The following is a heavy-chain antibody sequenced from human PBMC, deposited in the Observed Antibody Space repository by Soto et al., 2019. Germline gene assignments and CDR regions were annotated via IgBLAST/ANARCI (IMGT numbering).Heavy chain of an antibody. Sequence: QVQLQESGPGLVKPSETLSLTCSVSGGSVSSGGYYWSWIRQPPGKGLEWIGCIYYSGSTDSNPSLKSRVTMSLDNSKNQFSLKLNSVTAADTAVYFCARAGSYRYFDYWGQGTLVTVSS. CDR3: ARAGSYRYFDY. V-gene: IGHV4-61*08. J-gene: IGHJ4*02. D-gene: IGHD3-10*01. CDR2: IYYSGST. CDR1: GGSVSSGGYY.